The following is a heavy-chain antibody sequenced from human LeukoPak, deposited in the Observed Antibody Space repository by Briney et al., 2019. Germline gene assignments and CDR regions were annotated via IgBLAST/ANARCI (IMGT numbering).Heavy chain of an antibody. V-gene: IGHV4-59*07. CDR1: GRSISSYY. J-gene: IGHJ4*02. Sequence: SDTLSLTCTVSGRSISSYYWSWIPQPPGKGLECIGYIYYSGSTNYNPSLKSRVTISVDTSKNQFSLKLSSVTAADTAVYYCACSIGVRGAPFDYWGQGTLVTVSS. CDR3: ACSIGVRGAPFDY. CDR2: IYYSGST. D-gene: IGHD3-10*01.